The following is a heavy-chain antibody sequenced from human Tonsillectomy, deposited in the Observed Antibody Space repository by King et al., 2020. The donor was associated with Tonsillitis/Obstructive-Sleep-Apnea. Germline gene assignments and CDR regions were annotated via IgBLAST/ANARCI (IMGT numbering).Heavy chain of an antibody. D-gene: IGHD3-16*02. Sequence: VQLVESGGGVVQPGKSLRLSCTASKFSFRNYAMHWVRQAPGEGLEWVAFISYDGRNKYHADSVKGRFTISRDNSKNTLYLQMNSLRAEDTAVYFCAREYRRYFDYWGQGTLVTVSS. J-gene: IGHJ4*02. CDR3: AREYRRYFDY. CDR2: ISYDGRNK. CDR1: KFSFRNYA. V-gene: IGHV3-30*04.